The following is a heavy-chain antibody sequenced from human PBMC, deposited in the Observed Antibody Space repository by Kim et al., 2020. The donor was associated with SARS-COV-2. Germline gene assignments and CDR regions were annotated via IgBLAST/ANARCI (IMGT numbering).Heavy chain of an antibody. J-gene: IGHJ5*02. CDR1: GGSISSSSYY. CDR3: ARRGRGSDWDIVVVPAAISEHWFDP. D-gene: IGHD2-2*01. CDR2: IYYSGST. V-gene: IGHV4-39*01. Sequence: SETLSLTCTVSGGSISSSSYYWGWIRQPPGKGLEWIGSIYYSGSTYYNPSLKSRVTISVDTSKNQFSLKLSSVTAADTAVYYCARRGRGSDWDIVVVPAAISEHWFDPWGQGTLVTVSS.